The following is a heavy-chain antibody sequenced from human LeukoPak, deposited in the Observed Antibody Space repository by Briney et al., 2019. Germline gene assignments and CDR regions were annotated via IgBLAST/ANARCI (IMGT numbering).Heavy chain of an antibody. CDR2: IYYSGST. Sequence: SETLSLTCTVSGGYISSYSWSWIRQPPGKGLEWIGYIYYSGSTNYNPSLKSRVTISVDTSKNQFSLKLSSVTAADTAVYYCARGIAVAGTRGVRWFDPWGQGTLVTVSS. V-gene: IGHV4-59*01. J-gene: IGHJ5*02. CDR1: GGYISSYS. CDR3: ARGIAVAGTRGVRWFDP. D-gene: IGHD6-19*01.